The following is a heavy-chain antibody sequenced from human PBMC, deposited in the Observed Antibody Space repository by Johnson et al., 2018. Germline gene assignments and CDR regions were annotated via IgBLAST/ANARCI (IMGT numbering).Heavy chain of an antibody. Sequence: QVQLVQSGGGVVQPGRSLRLSCAASGFTFSSYGMHWVRQAPGKGLEWVAVISYDGSNKYYADSVKGRFTISRDNSKNTLYLQMNNLRAEDTAVYYCAKDLFTMIVVVAGDDAFDIWGQGTMVTVSS. V-gene: IGHV3-30*18. J-gene: IGHJ3*02. CDR3: AKDLFTMIVVVAGDDAFDI. CDR2: ISYDGSNK. CDR1: GFTFSSYG. D-gene: IGHD3-22*01.